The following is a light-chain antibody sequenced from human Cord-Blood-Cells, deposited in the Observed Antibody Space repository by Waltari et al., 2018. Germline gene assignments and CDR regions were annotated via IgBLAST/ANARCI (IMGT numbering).Light chain of an antibody. CDR1: QSISSY. Sequence: DLQLPQSSASISASVGDSGTITCRASQSISSYLNWYQQKPGKAPKLLIYAASSLQSGVPSRFSGSGSGTDFTLTISSLQPEDFATYYCQQSYSTPRTFGQGTKVEIK. V-gene: IGKV1-39*01. CDR3: QQSYSTPRT. CDR2: AAS. J-gene: IGKJ1*01.